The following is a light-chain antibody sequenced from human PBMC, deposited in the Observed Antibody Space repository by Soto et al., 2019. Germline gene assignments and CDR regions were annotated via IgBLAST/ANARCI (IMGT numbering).Light chain of an antibody. J-gene: IGKJ5*01. CDR1: QSITTY. Sequence: DIQMTQSPSSLSASVGDRVTITCRASQSITTYLNWYQQTSGEAPKLLIYAAARLQTGVPSRFSGSGSGTGFTFTISSLQPEDFATYYCQQYESLPLTFGQGTRLEI. CDR3: QQYESLPLT. V-gene: IGKV1-33*01. CDR2: AAA.